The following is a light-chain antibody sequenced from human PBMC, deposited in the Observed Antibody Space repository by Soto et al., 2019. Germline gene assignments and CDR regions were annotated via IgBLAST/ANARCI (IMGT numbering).Light chain of an antibody. CDR1: QSFRGL. V-gene: IGKV3-11*01. J-gene: IGKJ5*01. CDR3: QQRHMWPIT. Sequence: EIVFTQSPGTLSLSPGERATLSCRASQSFRGLLAWYQQKPGQAPRLLIYDAYNRATGIPPRFSGSGSGTDFTLTISSLEPEDSAVYYCQQRHMWPITFGQGTRLEI. CDR2: DAY.